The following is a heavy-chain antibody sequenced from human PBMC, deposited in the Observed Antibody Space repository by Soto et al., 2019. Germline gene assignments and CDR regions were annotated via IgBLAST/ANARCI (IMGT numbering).Heavy chain of an antibody. D-gene: IGHD3-9*01. J-gene: IGHJ4*02. CDR1: GGSISSYY. Sequence: SETLSLTCTVSGGSISSYYWSWIRQPPGKGLEWIGYIYYSGSTNYNPSLKSRVTISVDTSKNQFSLKLSSVTAADTAVYYCARGILKELNFDYWGQGTLVTVSS. CDR3: ARGILKELNFDY. CDR2: IYYSGST. V-gene: IGHV4-59*08.